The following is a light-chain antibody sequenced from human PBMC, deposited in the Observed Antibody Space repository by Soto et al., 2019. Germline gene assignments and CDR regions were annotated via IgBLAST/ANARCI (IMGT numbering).Light chain of an antibody. CDR1: SSDVGGYNY. V-gene: IGLV2-14*01. CDR3: SSFTSSSWV. J-gene: IGLJ3*02. Sequence: QSALTQPASVSGSPGQSITISCTGTSSDVGGYNYVSWYQQHPGKAPKLMIYDVSNRPSGVSNRFSGSKSGNTASLTISGLQAEDEADYYCSSFTSSSWVFGGGTTVTVL. CDR2: DVS.